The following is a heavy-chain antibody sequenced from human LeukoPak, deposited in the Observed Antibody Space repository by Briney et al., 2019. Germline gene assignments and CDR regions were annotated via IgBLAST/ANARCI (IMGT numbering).Heavy chain of an antibody. CDR1: GFTVSSNY. CDR2: ISGSGGST. D-gene: IGHD3-22*01. J-gene: IGHJ4*02. V-gene: IGHV3-23*01. Sequence: PGGSLRLSCAASGFTVSSNYMSWVRQAPGKGLEWVSAISGSGGSTYYADSVKGRFTISRDNSKNTLYLQMNSLRAEDTAVYYCAKDGRPTMIVGGNYFDYWGQGTLVTVSS. CDR3: AKDGRPTMIVGGNYFDY.